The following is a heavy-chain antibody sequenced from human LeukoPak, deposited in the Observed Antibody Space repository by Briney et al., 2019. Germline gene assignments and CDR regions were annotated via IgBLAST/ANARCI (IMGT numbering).Heavy chain of an antibody. CDR2: MNPNSGNT. CDR3: ARDYGSLYYFDY. Sequence: ASVKVSCKASGYTFTSYDINWVRQATGQGLEWMGWMNPNSGNTGYAQKFQGRVTMTRNTSISTAYMELSSLRSEDTAVYYCARDYGSLYYFDYWGQGTLVTVSS. D-gene: IGHD3-16*01. J-gene: IGHJ4*02. CDR1: GYTFTSYD. V-gene: IGHV1-8*01.